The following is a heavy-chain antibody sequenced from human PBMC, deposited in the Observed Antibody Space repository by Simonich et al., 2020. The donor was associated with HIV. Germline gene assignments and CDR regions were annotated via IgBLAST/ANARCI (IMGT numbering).Heavy chain of an antibody. D-gene: IGHD3-22*01. Sequence: QVQLVQSGAEVKKPGSSVKVSCKASGGTFSNYAITWVRQAPGQGLEWMGGIIPFFGTGHYAQKLQGRGTITADESTSTVYMDLRSLRSEDTAMYYCARVKALHDAFDLWGQGTMVTVSS. CDR3: ARVKALHDAFDL. V-gene: IGHV1-69*13. CDR2: IIPFFGTG. CDR1: GGTFSNYA. J-gene: IGHJ3*01.